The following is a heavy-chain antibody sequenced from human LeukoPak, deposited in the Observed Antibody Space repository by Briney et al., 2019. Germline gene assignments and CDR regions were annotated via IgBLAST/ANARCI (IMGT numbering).Heavy chain of an antibody. V-gene: IGHV4-34*01. D-gene: IGHD6-13*01. Sequence: SETLSLTCAVYGGSFSGYYWSWIRQPPGKGLEWIGDINHSGSTNYNPSLKSRVTISVDTSKNQFSLKLSSVTAADTAVYYCARGYRYSSSWYKGGWFDPWGQGTLVTVSS. CDR3: ARGYRYSSSWYKGGWFDP. CDR2: INHSGST. CDR1: GGSFSGYY. J-gene: IGHJ5*02.